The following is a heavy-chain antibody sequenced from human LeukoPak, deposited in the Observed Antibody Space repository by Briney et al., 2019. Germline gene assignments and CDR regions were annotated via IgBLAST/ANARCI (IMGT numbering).Heavy chain of an antibody. CDR2: IWYDGSNK. CDR3: AKDRDIVVVVAATPCYFDY. J-gene: IGHJ4*02. Sequence: HPGGSLRLSCAASGFTFSNHGMHWVRQAPGKGPEWVALIWYDGSNKYYGDSVKGRFTISRDNSKNTVYLQMNSLRAEDTGVYYCAKDRDIVVVVAATPCYFDYWGQGTLVTVSS. CDR1: GFTFSNHG. V-gene: IGHV3-33*06. D-gene: IGHD2-15*01.